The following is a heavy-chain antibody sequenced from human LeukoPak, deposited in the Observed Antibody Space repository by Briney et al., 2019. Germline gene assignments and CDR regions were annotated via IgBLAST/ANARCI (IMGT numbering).Heavy chain of an antibody. CDR3: ARDMAAVDSLDC. V-gene: IGHV3-23*01. J-gene: IGHJ4*02. CDR1: GFTFSDYY. D-gene: IGHD6-13*01. Sequence: GGSLRLSCAASGFTFSDYYMSWVRQAPGKGLEWVSAISSSADSTYYADSVKGRFTISRDNSKNTLYLQMNSLRAEDTAVYYCARDMAAVDSLDCWGQGTLVTVSS. CDR2: ISSSADST.